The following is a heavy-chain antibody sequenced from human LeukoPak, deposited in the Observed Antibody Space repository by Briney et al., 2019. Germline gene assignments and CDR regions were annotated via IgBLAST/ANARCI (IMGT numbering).Heavy chain of an antibody. CDR2: ISYDGSNK. J-gene: IGHJ5*02. CDR3: AKDRYYYDSSGYPNH. D-gene: IGHD3-22*01. V-gene: IGHV3-30*18. Sequence: HPGGSPRLSCAASGFTFSSYGMHWVRQAPGKGLEWVAVISYDGSNKYYADSVKGRFTISRDNSKNTLYLQMNSLRAEDTAVYYCAKDRYYYDSSGYPNHWGQGTLVTVSS. CDR1: GFTFSSYG.